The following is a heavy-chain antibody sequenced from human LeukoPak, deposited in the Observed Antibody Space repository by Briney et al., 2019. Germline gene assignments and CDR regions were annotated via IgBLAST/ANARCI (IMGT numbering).Heavy chain of an antibody. CDR3: ARQTGSGLFILP. CDR2: INHSGST. D-gene: IGHD3/OR15-3a*01. Sequence: SETLSLTCAVYGGPFSGYYWSWIRQPPGKGLEWIGEINHSGSTNYNPSLKSRVTISVDTSKNQFSLKLSSVTAADTAVYYCARQTGSGLFILPGGQGTLVTVSS. CDR1: GGPFSGYY. J-gene: IGHJ4*02. V-gene: IGHV4-34*01.